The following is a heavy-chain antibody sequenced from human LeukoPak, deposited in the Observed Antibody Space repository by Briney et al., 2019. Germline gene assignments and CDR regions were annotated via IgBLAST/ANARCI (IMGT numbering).Heavy chain of an antibody. CDR1: GYTFTSYG. D-gene: IGHD3-10*01. CDR3: ASQTYYYGSGSYPDYWFDP. CDR2: ISAHNGNT. J-gene: IGHJ5*02. Sequence: ASVKVSCKASGYTFTSYGISWVRQAPGQGLEWMGWISAHNGNTNYAQKLQGRVTMTTDTSTSTAYMELRSLRSDDTAVYYCASQTYYYGSGSYPDYWFDPWGQGTLVTVSS. V-gene: IGHV1-18*01.